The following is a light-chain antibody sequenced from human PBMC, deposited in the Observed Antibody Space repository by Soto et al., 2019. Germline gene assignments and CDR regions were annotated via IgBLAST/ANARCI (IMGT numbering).Light chain of an antibody. V-gene: IGKV2-28*01. CDR1: QSLLHSNGYNY. J-gene: IGKJ1*01. CDR2: LCA. Sequence: DIVMTQSPLSLPVTPGEPASISCRSSQSLLHSNGYNYLDWYLQKPGQSPQLLIYLCANRASGVPDRFSGSGSGTDVTLKISRVEAEDVGVYYCMQALRTWTFGQGTKVEIK. CDR3: MQALRTWT.